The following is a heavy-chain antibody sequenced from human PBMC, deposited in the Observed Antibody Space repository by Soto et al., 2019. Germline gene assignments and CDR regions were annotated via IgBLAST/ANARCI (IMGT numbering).Heavy chain of an antibody. CDR3: ARPSQDYGLDG. CDR1: GGSISSNNW. CDR2: ISHSTAT. Sequence: SATLSLTCAFSGGSISSNNWWTWVRQPPGKGLEWIGEISHSTATNYSPSLKSRVTMSVDKSRNQFSLKLSSVTAADTAVYFCARPSQDYGLDGWGQATTVTVAS. J-gene: IGHJ6*02. V-gene: IGHV4-4*02.